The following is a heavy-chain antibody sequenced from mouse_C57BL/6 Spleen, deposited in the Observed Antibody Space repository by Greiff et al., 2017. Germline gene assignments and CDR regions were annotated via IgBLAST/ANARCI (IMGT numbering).Heavy chain of an antibody. CDR2: IDPSDSYT. Sequence: VQLQQPGAELVKPGASVKLSCKASGYTFTSYWMQWVKQRPGQGLEWIGEIDPSDSYTNYNQKFKGKATLTVDTSSSTAYMLLSSLTSEDSAVYSCARKGLLLDYWGQGTTLTVSS. V-gene: IGHV1-50*01. CDR1: GYTFTSYW. CDR3: ARKGLLLDY. D-gene: IGHD2-1*01. J-gene: IGHJ2*01.